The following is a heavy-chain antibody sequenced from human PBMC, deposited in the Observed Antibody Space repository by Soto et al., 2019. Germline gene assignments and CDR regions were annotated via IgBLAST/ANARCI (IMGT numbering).Heavy chain of an antibody. V-gene: IGHV4-30-2*01. D-gene: IGHD3-22*01. Sequence: SETLSLTXAVSGGSISSGGYSWSWIRQPPGKGLEWIGYIYHSGSTYYNPSLKSRVTISVDRSKNQFSLKLSSVTAADTAVYYCARAPNYYDSSGYYYGAFDIWGQGTMVTVSS. J-gene: IGHJ3*02. CDR2: IYHSGST. CDR1: GGSISSGGYS. CDR3: ARAPNYYDSSGYYYGAFDI.